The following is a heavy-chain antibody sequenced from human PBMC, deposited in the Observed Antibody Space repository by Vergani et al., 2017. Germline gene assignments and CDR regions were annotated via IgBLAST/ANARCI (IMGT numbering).Heavy chain of an antibody. CDR2: ISYDGSSK. D-gene: IGHD6-19*01. Sequence: QVQLVESGGGVVQPGRSLRLSCAASGFTFSSYGMHWVRQAPGKGLEWVAVISYDGSSKYYADSVKGRFTISRDNSKNTLYLQMNSLRAEDTAVYYCAKDRQWLVRYFDYWGQGTLVTVSS. V-gene: IGHV3-30*18. CDR3: AKDRQWLVRYFDY. J-gene: IGHJ4*02. CDR1: GFTFSSYG.